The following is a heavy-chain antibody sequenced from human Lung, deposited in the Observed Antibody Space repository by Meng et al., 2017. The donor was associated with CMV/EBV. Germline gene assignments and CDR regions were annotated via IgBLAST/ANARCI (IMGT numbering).Heavy chain of an antibody. D-gene: IGHD3-10*01. CDR1: GGTFSSYT. V-gene: IGHV1-69*12. Sequence: QVQGVHAGAEVKKHGLPVKVSCKASGGTFSSYTINWVRQAPGQGLEWMGGITPIFGKGNNAQRFQGRVTITADESTRTAYMELSSLRSEDTAVYYCAFGSGSYLGPDYWGQGTLVTVSS. CDR3: AFGSGSYLGPDY. CDR2: ITPIFGKG. J-gene: IGHJ4*02.